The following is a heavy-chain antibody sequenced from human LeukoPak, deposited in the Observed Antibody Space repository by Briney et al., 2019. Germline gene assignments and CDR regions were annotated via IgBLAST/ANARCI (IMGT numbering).Heavy chain of an antibody. V-gene: IGHV3-43*01. Sequence: GGSLTLSCAASGFTFDDYTMRWVRQPPGKGLGWVSLISWVGVSTYYTDFVKGRLTISRDNSRKSPYLRMNCLRTEHTAFYYGAKDRMRRGYSYGSGDFDYWGQGTLVTVSS. CDR2: ISWVGVST. J-gene: IGHJ4*02. D-gene: IGHD5-18*01. CDR1: GFTFDDYT. CDR3: AKDRMRRGYSYGSGDFDY.